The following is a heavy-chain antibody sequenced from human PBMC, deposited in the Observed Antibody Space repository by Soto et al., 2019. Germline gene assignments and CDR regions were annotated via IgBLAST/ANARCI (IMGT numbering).Heavy chain of an antibody. D-gene: IGHD3-10*01. CDR3: ALMDGGVINDWFDP. CDR1: GFTFSTYA. V-gene: IGHV3-23*01. CDR2: ISGSGGST. Sequence: EVQLLESGGGLVQPGGSLRLSCAASGFTFSTYAMSWVRQAPGKGLEWVSAISGSGGSTYYADYVKGRFTISRDNSKKTVYIQMNSLRADDTAVYYCALMDGGVINDWFDPWGQGSLVTVSS. J-gene: IGHJ5*02.